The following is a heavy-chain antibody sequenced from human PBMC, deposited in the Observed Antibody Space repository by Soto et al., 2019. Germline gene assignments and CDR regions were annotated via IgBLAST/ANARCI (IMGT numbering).Heavy chain of an antibody. CDR2: IGTAGDP. J-gene: IGHJ2*01. CDR1: GFTFSSYD. D-gene: IGHD6-13*01. V-gene: IGHV3-13*05. Sequence: GGSLRLSCAASGFTFSSYDMHWVRQATGKGLEWVSAIGTAGDPYYPGSVKGRFTISRENAKNSLYLQMNSLRAGDTAVYYCARASAAGTRKYWYFDLWGRGTLVTVSS. CDR3: ARASAAGTRKYWYFDL.